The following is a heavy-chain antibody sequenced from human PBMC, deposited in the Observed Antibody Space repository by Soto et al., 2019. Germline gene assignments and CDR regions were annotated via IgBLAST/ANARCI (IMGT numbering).Heavy chain of an antibody. D-gene: IGHD6-13*01. CDR2: MNPNSGNT. J-gene: IGHJ6*03. V-gene: IGHV1-8*01. CDR1: GYTFTSYD. CDR3: ARGIAAAGNYCYYMDV. Sequence: QVQLVQSGAEVKKPGASVKVSCKASGYTFTSYDINWVRQATGQGLEWMGWMNPNSGNTGYAHKFQGRVTMTRNTSISTAYMELSSLRSEDTAVYYCARGIAAAGNYCYYMDVWGKGTTVTVSS.